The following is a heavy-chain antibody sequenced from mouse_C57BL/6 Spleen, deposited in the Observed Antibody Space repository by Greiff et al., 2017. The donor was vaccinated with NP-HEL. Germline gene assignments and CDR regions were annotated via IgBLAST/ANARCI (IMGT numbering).Heavy chain of an antibody. Sequence: QVQLQQSGAELARPGASVKLSCKASGYTFTSYGISWVKQRTGQGFEWIGEIYPRSGNTYYNEKFKGKATLTADKSSSTAYMELRSLTSEDSAVYFGARDYYGSSGYFDVWGTGTTVTVSS. CDR1: GYTFTSYG. V-gene: IGHV1-81*01. CDR2: IYPRSGNT. J-gene: IGHJ1*03. CDR3: ARDYYGSSGYFDV. D-gene: IGHD1-1*01.